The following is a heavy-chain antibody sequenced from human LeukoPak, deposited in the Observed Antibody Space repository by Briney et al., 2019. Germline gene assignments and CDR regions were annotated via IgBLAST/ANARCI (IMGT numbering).Heavy chain of an antibody. V-gene: IGHV1-69*13. CDR1: GGTFSSYA. Sequence: SVKVSCKASGGTFSSYAISWVRQAPGQGLEWMGGIIPIFGTANYAQKFQGRVTITADESTSTAYMELSSLRSEDTAVYYCARWFLKRGSGSGDPQNYFDYWGQGTLVTVSS. CDR3: ARWFLKRGSGSGDPQNYFDY. CDR2: IIPIFGTA. J-gene: IGHJ4*02. D-gene: IGHD3-10*01.